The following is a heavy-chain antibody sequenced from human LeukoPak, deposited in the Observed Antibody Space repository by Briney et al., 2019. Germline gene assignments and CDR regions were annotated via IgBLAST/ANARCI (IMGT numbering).Heavy chain of an antibody. V-gene: IGHV1-3*01. D-gene: IGHD2-2*01. Sequence: ASVKVSCKASGYTFTSYAMHWVRQAPGQRLEWMGWINAGNGNTKYSQKFQGRVTITRDTSASTAYMELSSLRSEDTAVYCCARSYCSSTSCSQFDYWGQGTLVTVSS. J-gene: IGHJ4*02. CDR1: GYTFTSYA. CDR2: INAGNGNT. CDR3: ARSYCSSTSCSQFDY.